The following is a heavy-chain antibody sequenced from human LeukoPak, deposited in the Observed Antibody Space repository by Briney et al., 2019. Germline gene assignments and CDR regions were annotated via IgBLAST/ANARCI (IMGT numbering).Heavy chain of an antibody. Sequence: ASVKVSCKAFGYTFTGYYMHWVRQAPGQGLEWMGWINPNSGGTNYAQKFQGRVTMTRDTSISTAYMELSRLRSDDTAVYYCASGSSFDSSGRGFDYWGQGTLVTVSS. J-gene: IGHJ4*02. CDR1: GYTFTGYY. CDR2: INPNSGGT. V-gene: IGHV1-2*02. CDR3: ASGSSFDSSGRGFDY. D-gene: IGHD3-22*01.